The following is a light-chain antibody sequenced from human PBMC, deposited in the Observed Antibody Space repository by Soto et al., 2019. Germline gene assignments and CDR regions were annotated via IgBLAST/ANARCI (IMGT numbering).Light chain of an antibody. CDR1: SSDVGGYNY. Sequence: QSALTQPRSVSGSPGQSVTISCTGTSSDVGGYNYVSWYQQHPGKAPKLMIYDVSKRPSGVPDRFSGSKSGNTASLTISGLQAEDEADYYCCSSAGTYSSVFGGGIKVTVL. CDR2: DVS. V-gene: IGLV2-11*01. CDR3: CSSAGTYSSV. J-gene: IGLJ3*02.